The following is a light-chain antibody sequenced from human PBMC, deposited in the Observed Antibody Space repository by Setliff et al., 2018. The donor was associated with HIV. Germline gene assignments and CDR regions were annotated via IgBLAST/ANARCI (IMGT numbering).Light chain of an antibody. CDR2: DVS. CDR1: SSDIGAYNY. V-gene: IGLV2-14*01. Sequence: QSALTQPASVSGSPGQSITISCTGTSSDIGAYNYASWYQQHPGKAPKLMIYDVSSRPSGVSNRFSGSKSGNTASLTISGLQAEDEADYYCSSYTSSSTPCVFGGGTKVTVL. CDR3: SSYTSSSTPCV. J-gene: IGLJ2*01.